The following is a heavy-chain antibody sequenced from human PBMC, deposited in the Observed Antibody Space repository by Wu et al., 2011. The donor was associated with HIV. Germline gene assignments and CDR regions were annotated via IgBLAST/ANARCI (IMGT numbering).Heavy chain of an antibody. CDR3: ARDRGGRYNYGLDY. D-gene: IGHD5-18*01. CDR2: IIPVFGTA. V-gene: IGHV1-69*06. Sequence: PGSSVKVSCKASGGTFSSYAISWVRQAPGQGLEWMGRIIPVFGTANYAQRFQDRVTITADTSTSTAYMELSSLRSEDTAVYFCARDRGGRYNYGLDYWGQGTLVTVSS. CDR1: GGTFSSYA. J-gene: IGHJ4*02.